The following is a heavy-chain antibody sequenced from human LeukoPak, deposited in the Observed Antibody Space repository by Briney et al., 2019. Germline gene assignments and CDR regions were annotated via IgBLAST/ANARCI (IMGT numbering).Heavy chain of an antibody. J-gene: IGHJ2*01. V-gene: IGHV4-34*01. D-gene: IGHD3-22*01. Sequence: SETLSLTCAVYGGSFSGYYWSWILQPPGKGLEWIGEINHSGSTNYNPSLKSRVTISVDTSKNQFSLKLSSVTAADTAVYYCARKGPGIDYYDSSGHWYFDLWGRGTLVTVSS. CDR3: ARKGPGIDYYDSSGHWYFDL. CDR2: INHSGST. CDR1: GGSFSGYY.